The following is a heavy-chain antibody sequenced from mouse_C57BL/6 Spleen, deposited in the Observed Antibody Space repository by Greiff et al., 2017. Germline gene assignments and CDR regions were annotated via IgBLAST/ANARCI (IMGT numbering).Heavy chain of an antibody. Sequence: EVHLVESGPGLAKPSQTLSLTCSVTGYSITSDYWNWIRKFPGNKLEYMGYISYSGSTYYNPSLKSRISITRDTSKNQYYLQLNSVTTEDTATYYCARSPYYYGSSDWYFDVWGTGTTVTVSS. J-gene: IGHJ1*03. CDR1: GYSITSDY. V-gene: IGHV3-8*01. CDR2: ISYSGST. CDR3: ARSPYYYGSSDWYFDV. D-gene: IGHD1-1*01.